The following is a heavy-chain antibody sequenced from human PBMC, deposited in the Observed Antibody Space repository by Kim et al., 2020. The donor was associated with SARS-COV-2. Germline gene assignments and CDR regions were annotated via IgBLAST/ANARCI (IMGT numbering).Heavy chain of an antibody. V-gene: IGHV3-21*01. D-gene: IGHD6-19*01. Sequence: GGSLRLSCAASGFTFSSYSMNWVRQAPGKGLEWVSSISSSSSYIYYADSVKGRFTISRDNAKNSLYLQMNSLRAEDTAVYYCARNSVAEQYYYYYGMDVWGQGTTVTVSS. CDR1: GFTFSSYS. J-gene: IGHJ6*02. CDR3: ARNSVAEQYYYYYGMDV. CDR2: ISSSSSYI.